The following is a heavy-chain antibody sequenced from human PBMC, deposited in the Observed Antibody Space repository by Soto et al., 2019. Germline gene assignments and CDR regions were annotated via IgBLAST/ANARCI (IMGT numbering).Heavy chain of an antibody. Sequence: PSETLSLTCTVSGGSISSSSYYWGWIRQPPGKGLEWIGSIYYSGSTYYNPSLKSRVTISVDTSKNQFSLKLSSVTAADTAVYYCARHASSSGAHTLNYWGQGTLVTVSS. D-gene: IGHD3-10*01. CDR1: GGSISSSSYY. CDR2: IYYSGST. V-gene: IGHV4-39*01. J-gene: IGHJ4*02. CDR3: ARHASSSGAHTLNY.